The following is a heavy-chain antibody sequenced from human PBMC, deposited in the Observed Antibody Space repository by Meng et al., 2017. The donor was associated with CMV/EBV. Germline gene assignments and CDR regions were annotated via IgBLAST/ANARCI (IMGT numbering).Heavy chain of an antibody. Sequence: SVKVSCKASGYTFTGYYMHWVRQAPGQGLEWMGWINPNSGGTNYAQKFQGRVTMTRDTSISTAYMELSRLRSDDTAVYYCARVLGLRLTGGFDYWGQGTLVTVSS. CDR3: ARVLGLRLTGGFDY. D-gene: IGHD3-9*01. CDR1: GYTFTGYY. V-gene: IGHV1-2*02. J-gene: IGHJ4*02. CDR2: INPNSGGT.